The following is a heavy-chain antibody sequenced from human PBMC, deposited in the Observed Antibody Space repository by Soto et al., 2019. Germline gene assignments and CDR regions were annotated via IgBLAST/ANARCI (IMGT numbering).Heavy chain of an antibody. CDR2: INPSGGST. CDR1: GYTFTSYY. CDR3: ASRIAAPGTGFDY. D-gene: IGHD6-13*01. J-gene: IGHJ4*02. Sequence: QVHLVQSGAEVKKPGASVKVTCKASGYTFTSYYMHWVRQAPGQGPEWMGIINPSGGSTSYAQKFQGRVTMTSDTSTSTVYMELRNLRSEDTAVYYCASRIAAPGTGFDYWGQGSLVTVSS. V-gene: IGHV1-46*01.